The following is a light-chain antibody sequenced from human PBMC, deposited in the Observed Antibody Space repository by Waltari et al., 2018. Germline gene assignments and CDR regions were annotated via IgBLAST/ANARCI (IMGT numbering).Light chain of an antibody. CDR1: QTIARY. Sequence: DIQLTQSPTSLSAFAGDRVNITCRASQTIARYLMWYQQKPGKAPNLLIYAASTLQSGVPSRFSASGSGTDFTRAISSLQPEDFATYFCQQAYTPPWTFGLGTRVEVK. V-gene: IGKV1-39*01. CDR2: AAS. J-gene: IGKJ1*01. CDR3: QQAYTPPWT.